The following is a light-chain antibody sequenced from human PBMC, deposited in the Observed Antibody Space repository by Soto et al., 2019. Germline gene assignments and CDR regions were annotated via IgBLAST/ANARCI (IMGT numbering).Light chain of an antibody. J-gene: IGLJ1*01. CDR1: SSDVGGYNY. CDR3: SSYTSSSPLV. CDR2: EVS. Sequence: QSALTQPASVSGSPGQSITISCTGTSSDVGGYNYVSWYQQHPGNAPKLMIYEVSNRPSGVSNRFSGSKSGNTASLTISGLQAEDESDYSCSSYTSSSPLVFGTGTKLTVL. V-gene: IGLV2-14*01.